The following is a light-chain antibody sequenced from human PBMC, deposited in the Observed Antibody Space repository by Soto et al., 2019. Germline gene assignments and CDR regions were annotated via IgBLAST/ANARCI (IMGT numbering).Light chain of an antibody. J-gene: IGKJ1*01. V-gene: IGKV1-5*03. CDR1: QTISSW. CDR2: KAS. Sequence: DIQLSQSPSTLSGSVGDRFTITCLASQTISSWLAWYQQKPGKAPKLLIYKASTLKSGVPSRFSGSGSGTEFTLTISSLQPHDFATYYCQHYNSYSAAFGQGTKVDIK. CDR3: QHYNSYSAA.